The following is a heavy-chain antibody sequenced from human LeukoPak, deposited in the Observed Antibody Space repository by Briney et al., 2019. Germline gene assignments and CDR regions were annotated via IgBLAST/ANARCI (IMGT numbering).Heavy chain of an antibody. V-gene: IGHV3-30-3*01. J-gene: IGHJ4*02. Sequence: GRSLRLSCAASGFTFSSYAMHWVRQAPGKGLEWVAVISYDGSNKYYADSVEGRFTISRDNAKNTLYLQMNSLRAEDTAVYYCATSLGPLTEYWGQGTLVTVSS. CDR3: ATSLGPLTEY. CDR2: ISYDGSNK. CDR1: GFTFSSYA. D-gene: IGHD7-27*01.